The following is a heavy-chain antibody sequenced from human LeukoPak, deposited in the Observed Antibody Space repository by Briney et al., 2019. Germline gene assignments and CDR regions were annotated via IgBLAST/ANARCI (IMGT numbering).Heavy chain of an antibody. Sequence: GESLKISCKGSGYVFATYWIGWVRQMPGKGLEWMGIIYPGDSDTRYSPSFQGQVTISADKSISTAYLQWSSLKASDTAMYYCARLDYDENENWFDPWGQGTLVTVSS. D-gene: IGHD4-17*01. CDR1: GYVFATYW. V-gene: IGHV5-51*01. J-gene: IGHJ5*02. CDR2: IYPGDSDT. CDR3: ARLDYDENENWFDP.